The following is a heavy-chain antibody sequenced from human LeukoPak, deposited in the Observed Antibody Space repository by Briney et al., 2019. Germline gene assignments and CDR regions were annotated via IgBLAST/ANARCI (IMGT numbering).Heavy chain of an antibody. V-gene: IGHV3-21*01. J-gene: IGHJ6*03. Sequence: GGSLRLSCAASGFTFSSYSMNWVRQAPGKGLEWVSSISSSSSYIYYADSVKGRFTTSRDNAKNSLYLQMNSLRAEDTAVYYCARIGRWYYDFWGGYYMDVWGKGTTVTVSS. CDR2: ISSSSSYI. CDR3: ARIGRWYYDFWGGYYMDV. D-gene: IGHD3-3*01. CDR1: GFTFSSYS.